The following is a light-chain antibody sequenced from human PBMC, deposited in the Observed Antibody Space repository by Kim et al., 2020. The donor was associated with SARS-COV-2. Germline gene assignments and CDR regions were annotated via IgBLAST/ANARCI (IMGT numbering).Light chain of an antibody. J-gene: IGLJ3*02. V-gene: IGLV10-54*04. CDR2: RNN. CDR3: SAWDTSLSAWV. CDR1: SNNVGNLG. Sequence: QAGLTQPPSVSKDLRQTATLTCTGNSNNVGNLGAAWLQQHQGHPPKLLSYRNNNRPSGISERFSASRSGNTASLTITGLQPEDEADYYCSAWDTSLSAWVFGGGTQLTVL.